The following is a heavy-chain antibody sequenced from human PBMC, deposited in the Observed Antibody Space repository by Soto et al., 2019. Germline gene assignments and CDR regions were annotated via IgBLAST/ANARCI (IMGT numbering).Heavy chain of an antibody. CDR3: ARESLSPRGDYGTYDAFDI. D-gene: IGHD4-17*01. CDR2: IYSGGST. CDR1: GFTVSSNY. Sequence: GGSLRLSCAASGFTVSSNYMSWVRQAPGKGLEWVSVIYSGGSTYYADSVKGRFTISRDNSKNTLYLQMNSLRAEYTAVYYCARESLSPRGDYGTYDAFDIWGQGTMVTVSS. J-gene: IGHJ3*02. V-gene: IGHV3-66*01.